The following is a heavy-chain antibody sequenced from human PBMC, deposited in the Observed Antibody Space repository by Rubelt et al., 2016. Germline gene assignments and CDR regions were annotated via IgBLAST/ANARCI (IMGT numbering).Heavy chain of an antibody. CDR3: ARGNTYGDYDHY. V-gene: IGHV3-23*01. CDR2: IGGSGKST. J-gene: IGHJ4*02. D-gene: IGHD4-17*01. Sequence: VRQAPGKGLEWVSAIGGSGKSTYYADSVKGRFTISRDNSKNTLYLQMNSLRAEDTAVYYCARGNTYGDYDHYWGQGTLVTVSS.